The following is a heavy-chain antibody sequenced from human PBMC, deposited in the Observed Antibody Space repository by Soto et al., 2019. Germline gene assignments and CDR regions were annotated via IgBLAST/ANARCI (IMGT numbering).Heavy chain of an antibody. J-gene: IGHJ4*02. Sequence: EVQLVESGGGLVEPGGSLRLSCAASGFTFSSYWMHWVRQLPGKGLLWVARVNGDETGSSYVDSVRGRFTISRDNAKNPLFLQMNRLRAGDTGVYYWGRGMGSGLAGYWGQGTLVTVSS. CDR3: GRGMGSGLAGY. CDR1: GFTFSSYW. V-gene: IGHV3-74*01. CDR2: VNGDETGS. D-gene: IGHD3-10*01.